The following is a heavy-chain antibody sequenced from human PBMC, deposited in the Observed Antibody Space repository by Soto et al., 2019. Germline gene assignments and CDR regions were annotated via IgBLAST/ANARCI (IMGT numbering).Heavy chain of an antibody. CDR1: GFTFSSYA. D-gene: IGHD6-6*01. Sequence: GGSLRLSCAASGFTFSSYAVSWVRQAPGKGLEWVSAISGSGGSTYYADSVKGRFTISRDNSKNTLYLQMNSLRAEDTAVYYCAIWPGRYSSSSEGAFDIWGQGTMVTVSS. J-gene: IGHJ3*02. CDR3: AIWPGRYSSSSEGAFDI. CDR2: ISGSGGST. V-gene: IGHV3-23*01.